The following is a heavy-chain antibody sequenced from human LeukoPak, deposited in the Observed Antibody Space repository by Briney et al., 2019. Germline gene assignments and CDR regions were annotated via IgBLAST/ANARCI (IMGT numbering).Heavy chain of an antibody. CDR3: AARLFGSSGPTYYYYYMDV. J-gene: IGHJ6*03. V-gene: IGHV4-39*01. CDR2: IYYSGST. Sequence: PSETLSLTCTVSGGSISSSSYYWGWLRQPPGKGLEWIGSIYYSGSTYYNPSLKSRVTISVDTSKNQFSLKLSSVTAADTAVYYCAARLFGSSGPTYYYYYMDVWGKGTTVTVSS. CDR1: GGSISSSSYY. D-gene: IGHD6-6*01.